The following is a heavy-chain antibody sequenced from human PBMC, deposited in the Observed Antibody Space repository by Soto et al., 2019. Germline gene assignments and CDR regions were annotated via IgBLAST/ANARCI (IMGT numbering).Heavy chain of an antibody. D-gene: IGHD6-6*01. CDR1: GYSFTSYW. V-gene: IGHV5-10-1*01. CDR3: ARRRYSSSSYYYYGMDV. Sequence: GSLKISCKGSGYSFTSYWISWVRQMPGKGLEWMGRIDPSDSYTNYSPSFQGHVTISADKSISTAYLQWSSLKASDTAMYYCARRRYSSSSYYYYGMDVWGQGTTVTVSS. J-gene: IGHJ6*02. CDR2: IDPSDSYT.